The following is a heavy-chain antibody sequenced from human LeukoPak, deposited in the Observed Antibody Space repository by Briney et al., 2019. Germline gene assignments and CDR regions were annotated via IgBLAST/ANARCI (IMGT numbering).Heavy chain of an antibody. D-gene: IGHD3-9*01. J-gene: IGHJ3*02. V-gene: IGHV4-59*01. CDR2: IYYSGST. CDR3: ARDLGYYDILTGYPVDAFDI. Sequence: SETLSLTCTVSGGSISSYYWSWIRQPPGKGLEWIGYIYYSGSTNYNPSLKSRVTISVDTSKNQFSLKLSSVTAADTAVYYCARDLGYYDILTGYPVDAFDIWGQGTMVTVSS. CDR1: GGSISSYY.